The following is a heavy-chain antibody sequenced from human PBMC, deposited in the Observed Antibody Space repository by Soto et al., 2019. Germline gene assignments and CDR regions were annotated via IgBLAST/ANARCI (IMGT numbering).Heavy chain of an antibody. D-gene: IGHD2-2*01. J-gene: IGHJ4*02. Sequence: GGSLRLSCAVSGFTFTSYSMSWVRQAPGEGLEWVANIRQDGHEKYYVDSVRGRFTISRDNAQNSLYLQMDSLRAEDTAMYYCARDLRGYCSTTNCYYYLYFWGQGTLVTVSA. V-gene: IGHV3-7*03. CDR1: GFTFTSYS. CDR3: ARDLRGYCSTTNCYYYLYF. CDR2: IRQDGHEK.